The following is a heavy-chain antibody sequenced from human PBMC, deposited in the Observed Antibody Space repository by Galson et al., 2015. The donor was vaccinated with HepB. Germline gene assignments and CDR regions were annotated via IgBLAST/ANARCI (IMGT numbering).Heavy chain of an antibody. CDR1: GFTFSSYG. D-gene: IGHD6-13*01. CDR2: IWYDGSNK. Sequence: SLRLSCAASGFTFSSYGMHWVRQAPGKGLEWVAVIWYDGSNKYYADSVKGRFTISRDNSKNTLYLQMNSLRAEDTAVYYCAREEQQLVWLYYYYYMDVWGKGTTVTVSS. V-gene: IGHV3-33*01. CDR3: AREEQQLVWLYYYYYMDV. J-gene: IGHJ6*03.